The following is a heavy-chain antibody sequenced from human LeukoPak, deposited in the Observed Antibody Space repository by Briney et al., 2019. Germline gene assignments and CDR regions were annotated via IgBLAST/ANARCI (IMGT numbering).Heavy chain of an antibody. CDR3: ARDREFCSSTSCSYRNWFDP. CDR1: GGTFSSYA. V-gene: IGHV1-69*15. CDR2: IIPIFGTA. Sequence: VKVSCKASGGTFSSYAISWVRQAPGQGLEWMGRIIPIFGTANYAQKFQGRVTITADESTSTAYMELSSLRSEDTAVYYCARDREFCSSTSCSYRNWFDPWGQGTLVTVSS. D-gene: IGHD2-2*01. J-gene: IGHJ5*02.